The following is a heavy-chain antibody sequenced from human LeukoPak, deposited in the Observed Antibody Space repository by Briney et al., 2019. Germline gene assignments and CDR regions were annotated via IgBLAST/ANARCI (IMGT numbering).Heavy chain of an antibody. CDR2: INERGDIT. V-gene: IGHV3-23*01. CDR3: ARGDDISPGRVLEY. Sequence: GGSLRLSCVASAFTFSKHPMSGVRQAPGNGLELASAINERGDITKYADSVMRRFTISRDNSKNTLYLQMNSLRAEDTAVYYCARGDDISPGRVLEYWGRGTLVTVSS. J-gene: IGHJ4*02. D-gene: IGHD3-9*01. CDR1: AFTFSKHP.